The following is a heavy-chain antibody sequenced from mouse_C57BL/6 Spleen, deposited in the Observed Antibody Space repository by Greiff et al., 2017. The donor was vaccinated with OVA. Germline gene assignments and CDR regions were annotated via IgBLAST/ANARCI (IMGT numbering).Heavy chain of an antibody. V-gene: IGHV1-26*01. CDR3: ARMGDDVDAMDY. CDR2: INPNNGGT. Sequence: EVQLQQSGPELVKPGASVKISCKASGYTFTDYYMNWVKQSHGKSLEWIGDINPNNGGTSYNQKFKGKATLTVDKSASTAYMEHRSLTSEDSAVYNCARMGDDVDAMDYWGQGTSVTVSS. CDR1: GYTFTDYY. J-gene: IGHJ4*01. D-gene: IGHD2-12*01.